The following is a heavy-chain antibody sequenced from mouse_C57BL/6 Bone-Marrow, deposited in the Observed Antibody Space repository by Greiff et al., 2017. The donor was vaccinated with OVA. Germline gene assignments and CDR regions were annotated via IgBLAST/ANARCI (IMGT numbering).Heavy chain of an antibody. V-gene: IGHV1-69*01. D-gene: IGHD1-1*01. Sequence: VQLQQPGAELVMPGASVKLSCKASGYTFTSYWMHWVKQRPGQGLEWIGEIDPSDSYTNYNQKFKGKSTLTVDKSSSTAYMQLSSLTSEDAAVYDCARRAYGSKAWFAYWGQGTLVTVSA. CDR3: ARRAYGSKAWFAY. J-gene: IGHJ3*01. CDR2: IDPSDSYT. CDR1: GYTFTSYW.